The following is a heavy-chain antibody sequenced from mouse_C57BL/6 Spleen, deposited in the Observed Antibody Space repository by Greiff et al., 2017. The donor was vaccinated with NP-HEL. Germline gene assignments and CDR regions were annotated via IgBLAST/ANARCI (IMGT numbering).Heavy chain of an antibody. CDR3: ARWGDYY. J-gene: IGHJ2*01. D-gene: IGHD3-3*01. V-gene: IGHV1-9*01. Sequence: VQLQQSGAELMKPGASVKLSCKATGYTFTGYWIEWVKQRPGHGLEWIGEILPGSGSTNSNAKLKGKATFTADTSSNTAYMQRSSLTTEDSAIYDCARWGDYYWGQGTTLTVSS. CDR1: GYTFTGYW. CDR2: ILPGSGST.